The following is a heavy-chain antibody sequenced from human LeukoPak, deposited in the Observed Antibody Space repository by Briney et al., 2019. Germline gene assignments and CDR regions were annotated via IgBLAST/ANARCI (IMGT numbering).Heavy chain of an antibody. CDR3: ASFYSESIGYDALDI. Sequence: SVKVSCKASGGTFNNYAINWVRQAPGQGLEWMGRIIPILGITNYAQKFQGRVTITADKSTSTAYMELSSLRSEDTAVYSCASFYSESIGYDALDIWDQGTMVIVSS. V-gene: IGHV1-69*04. D-gene: IGHD3-22*01. J-gene: IGHJ3*02. CDR2: IIPILGIT. CDR1: GGTFNNYA.